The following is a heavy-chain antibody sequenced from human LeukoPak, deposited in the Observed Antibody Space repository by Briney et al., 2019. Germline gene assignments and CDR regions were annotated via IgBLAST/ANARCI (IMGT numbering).Heavy chain of an antibody. V-gene: IGHV4-38-2*01. J-gene: IGHJ5*02. CDR3: ARGGYDILTGPMDWFDP. Sequence: PSETLSLTCAVSGYSISSGYYWGWIRQPPGKGLEWIGSIYHSGSTYYNPSPKSRVTISVDTSKNQFSLKLSSVTAADTAVYYCARGGYDILTGPMDWFDPWGQGTLVTVSS. CDR2: IYHSGST. CDR1: GYSISSGYY. D-gene: IGHD3-9*01.